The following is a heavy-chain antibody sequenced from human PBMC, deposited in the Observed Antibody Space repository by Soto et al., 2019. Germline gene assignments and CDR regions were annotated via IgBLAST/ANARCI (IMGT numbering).Heavy chain of an antibody. CDR1: RGSIIDYY. J-gene: IGHJ5*02. V-gene: IGHV4-59*01. D-gene: IGHD3-22*01. Sequence: PSVTLCLTCTVPRGSIIDYYWVWIRQPPGKGLEWVGYFYDSGSTKYNPSLKSRVTISVDTSKNQISLEMKSVTVADTAVYYCARVGSGGYSNNWFDPWGQGTLVTVSS. CDR2: FYDSGST. CDR3: ARVGSGGYSNNWFDP.